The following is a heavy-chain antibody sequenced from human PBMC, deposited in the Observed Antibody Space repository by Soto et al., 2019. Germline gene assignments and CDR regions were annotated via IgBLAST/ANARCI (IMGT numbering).Heavy chain of an antibody. D-gene: IGHD3-10*01. CDR1: GGSFSCYY. Sequence: SETLSRSCAVYGGSFSCYYWSLIRQPPGKGLEWIGEINHSGSTNYNPSLKSRVTISVDTSKNQFSLKLSSVTAADTAVYYCATVTKHYYGSGTRYNYYYGMDVWGQGTTVTVSS. V-gene: IGHV4-34*01. CDR3: ATVTKHYYGSGTRYNYYYGMDV. J-gene: IGHJ6*02. CDR2: INHSGST.